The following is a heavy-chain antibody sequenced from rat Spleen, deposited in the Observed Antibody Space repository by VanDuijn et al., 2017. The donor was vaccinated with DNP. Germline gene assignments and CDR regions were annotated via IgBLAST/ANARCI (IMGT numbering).Heavy chain of an antibody. Sequence: EVQLVESGGGLVQPGRSLKLSCAASGFTFSDYNMAWVRQAPKKGLEWVATIIYDDSTTHYRDSVKGRFTISRDNAKSTRYLQMDSLRSEDTATYYCARRWWGGNFDYWGQGVMVTVSS. J-gene: IGHJ2*01. V-gene: IGHV5-7*01. CDR2: IIYDDSTT. D-gene: IGHD1-1*01. CDR1: GFTFSDYN. CDR3: ARRWWGGNFDY.